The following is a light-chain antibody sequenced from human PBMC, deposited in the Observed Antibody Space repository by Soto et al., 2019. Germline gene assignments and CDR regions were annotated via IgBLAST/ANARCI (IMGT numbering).Light chain of an antibody. J-gene: IGKJ1*01. Sequence: EIVMTQSPGTLSVSPGERATLSCRASQSVSSNLAWYQQKPGQAPRLLIYGASTRATGIPARFSGSGSGTEFTLTISSLQSEDFAVYYCQQYGRSSWTFGQGTKVEIK. CDR1: QSVSSN. CDR3: QQYGRSSWT. V-gene: IGKV3-15*01. CDR2: GAS.